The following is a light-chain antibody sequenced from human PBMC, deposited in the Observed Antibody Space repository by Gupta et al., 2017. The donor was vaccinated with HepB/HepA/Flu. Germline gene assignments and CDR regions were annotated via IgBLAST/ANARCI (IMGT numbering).Light chain of an antibody. V-gene: IGKV2-28*01. CDR2: SGS. CDR3: MQALQIPWT. Sequence: DIGMTQSPLSLPVTTGEPASISCRSSQSLLHSAGYIHLDCCQQKPGQSPRLLLYSGSNRPSGVPDRLSGRGSGTDFTLNISRVEAEDVGVYYCMQALQIPWTFGQGTKVEIK. CDR1: QSLLHSAGYIH. J-gene: IGKJ1*01.